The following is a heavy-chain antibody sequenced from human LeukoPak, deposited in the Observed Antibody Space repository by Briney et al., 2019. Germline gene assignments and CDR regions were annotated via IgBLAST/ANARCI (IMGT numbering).Heavy chain of an antibody. CDR3: AKTMGAIDHDC. J-gene: IGHJ4*02. CDR1: GFTFSSYS. D-gene: IGHD1-26*01. Sequence: GGSLRLSCAASGFTFSSYSIHWVRQAPGKGLEWVAVISYDGRKKYYADSVKGRFTISRDNSKNTLYLQMNSLRAEDTAVYYCAKTMGAIDHDCWGQGTLVTVSS. CDR2: ISYDGRKK. V-gene: IGHV3-30-3*02.